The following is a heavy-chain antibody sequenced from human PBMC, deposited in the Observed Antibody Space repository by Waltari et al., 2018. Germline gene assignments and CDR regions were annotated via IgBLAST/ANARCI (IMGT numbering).Heavy chain of an antibody. Sequence: EVQLVESGGGLVQPGGSLRLSCAASGFSFSTDDMHWVRQAPGKGLEWIAYIRSGGSSMYYADSVKGRFTISTDNAKNSVFLRMNSLRAEDTAVYYCARSRSSIWGLDYWGQGTLVTVSS. V-gene: IGHV3-48*03. D-gene: IGHD3-16*01. CDR2: IRSGGSSM. CDR3: ARSRSSIWGLDY. J-gene: IGHJ4*02. CDR1: GFSFSTDD.